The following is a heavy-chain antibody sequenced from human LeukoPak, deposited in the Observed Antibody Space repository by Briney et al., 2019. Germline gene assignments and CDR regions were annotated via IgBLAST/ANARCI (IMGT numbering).Heavy chain of an antibody. J-gene: IGHJ6*02. CDR1: GGTFSSYA. V-gene: IGHV1-69*13. CDR2: IIPIFGTA. D-gene: IGHD2-21*02. Sequence: GASVKVSCKASGGTFSSYAISWVRQAPGQGLEWMGGIIPIFGTANYAQKFQGRVTITADESTSTAYMELSSLRSEDTAMYYCAGCGGDCYHYYYYGMDVWGQGTTVTVSS. CDR3: AGCGGDCYHYYYYGMDV.